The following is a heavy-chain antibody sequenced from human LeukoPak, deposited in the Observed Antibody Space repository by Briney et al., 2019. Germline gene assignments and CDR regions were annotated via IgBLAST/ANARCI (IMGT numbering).Heavy chain of an antibody. CDR2: VDPEDGRT. CDR3: AAGPYNWNYVGYFDL. CDR1: GYTYSDYY. Sequence: GASVKVSCKASGYTYSDYYLHWVQQAPGKGFEWMGRVDPEDGRTIYAEGFQGRVTLTADTSTDTAYMELRSLRSEDTAVYYCAAGPYNWNYVGYFDLWGRGTLVTVSS. D-gene: IGHD1-7*01. J-gene: IGHJ2*01. V-gene: IGHV1-69-2*01.